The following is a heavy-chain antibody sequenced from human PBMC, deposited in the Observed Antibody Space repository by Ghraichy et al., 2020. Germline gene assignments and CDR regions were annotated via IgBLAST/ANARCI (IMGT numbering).Heavy chain of an antibody. V-gene: IGHV3-33*06. Sequence: GESLNISCAASGFSFSSYGFHWVRQAPGKGLEWVAVIWYDGSKKYFADSVKGRFTISRDNSKNTLYLQMNSLRDEDTAVYYCAKGYGAHWYYYGMDVWGQGTTVTVSS. CDR2: IWYDGSKK. D-gene: IGHD3-16*01. CDR1: GFSFSSYG. J-gene: IGHJ6*02. CDR3: AKGYGAHWYYYGMDV.